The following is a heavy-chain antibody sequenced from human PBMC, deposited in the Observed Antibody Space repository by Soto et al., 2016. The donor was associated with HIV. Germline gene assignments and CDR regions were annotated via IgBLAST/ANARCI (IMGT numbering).Heavy chain of an antibody. V-gene: IGHV3-48*04. J-gene: IGHJ4*02. D-gene: IGHD3-3*01. CDR1: GFTFISYS. Sequence: EVQLVESGGGLVQPGGSLRLSCAASGFTFISYSMNWVRQAPGKGLEWISYISSSSSIISYADSVKGRFNISRDNAKNSLYLQMNSLRAEDTAVYYCARVEWLLTNPFDYWGREPWSPSPQ. CDR3: ARVEWLLTNPFDY. CDR2: ISSSSSII.